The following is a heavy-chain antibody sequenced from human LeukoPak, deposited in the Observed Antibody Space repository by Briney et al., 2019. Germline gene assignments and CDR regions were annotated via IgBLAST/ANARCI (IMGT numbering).Heavy chain of an antibody. D-gene: IGHD3-10*01. CDR2: ISGSGGST. J-gene: IGHJ5*02. Sequence: GGSLRLSCAASGFTFSSYEMNWVRQAPGKGREWVSAISGSGGSTYYADSVKGRFTISRDNSKNTLYLQMNSLRAEDTAVYYCAKDSMGVRGVIITAWGQGTLVTVSS. CDR1: GFTFSSYE. V-gene: IGHV3-23*01. CDR3: AKDSMGVRGVIITA.